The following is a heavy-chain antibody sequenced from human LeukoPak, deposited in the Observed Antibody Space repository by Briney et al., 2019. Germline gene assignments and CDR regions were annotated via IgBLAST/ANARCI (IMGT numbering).Heavy chain of an antibody. J-gene: IGHJ6*03. CDR2: IYYSGST. CDR1: GGSISSYY. D-gene: IGHD2-15*01. V-gene: IGHV4-59*01. CDR3: ARSVEGYCSGGNCYYYSYYMDV. Sequence: SETLSLTCTVPGGSISSYYWSWIRQPPGKGLEWIGYIYYSGSTNYNPSLKSRVTISVDTSKNQFSLKLSSVTAADTAVYCCARSVEGYCSGGNCYYYSYYMDVWGKGTTVTVSS.